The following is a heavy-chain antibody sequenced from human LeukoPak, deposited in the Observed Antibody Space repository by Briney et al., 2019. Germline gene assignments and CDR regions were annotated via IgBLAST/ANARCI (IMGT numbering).Heavy chain of an antibody. J-gene: IGHJ4*02. CDR1: GGSISSSSYY. Sequence: SETPSLTCTVSGGSISSSSYYWGWIRQPPGKGLEWIGSIYYSGSTYYNPSLKSRVTISVDTSKNQFSLKLSSVTAADTAVYYCARAGDGFIHSFDYWGQGTLVAVSS. CDR3: ARAGDGFIHSFDY. V-gene: IGHV4-39*07. CDR2: IYYSGST. D-gene: IGHD5-24*01.